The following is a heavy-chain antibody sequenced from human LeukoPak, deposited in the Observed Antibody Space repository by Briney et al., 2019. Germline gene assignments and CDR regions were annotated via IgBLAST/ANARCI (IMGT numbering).Heavy chain of an antibody. CDR1: GYSISSGYY. V-gene: IGHV4-38-2*01. D-gene: IGHD4-11*01. J-gene: IGHJ5*02. CDR2: IYHSGST. Sequence: PSETLSLTCAVSGYSISSGYYWGGIRQPPGKGLEWIGSIYHSGSTYYNPSLKSRVTISVDTSKNQFSLKLSSVTAADTAVYYCARTGKQTTVLNWFDPWGQGTLVTVSS. CDR3: ARTGKQTTVLNWFDP.